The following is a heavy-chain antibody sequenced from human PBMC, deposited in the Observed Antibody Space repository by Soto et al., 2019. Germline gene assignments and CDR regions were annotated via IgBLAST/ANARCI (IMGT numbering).Heavy chain of an antibody. V-gene: IGHV4-31*03. J-gene: IGHJ4*02. Sequence: PSETLSLTCSVSGGSISTVGHYWTWIRQPPGKGLEWIGSIYHTGSTYYSKSLRSRLTMSVDTSKSQFPLRLSSVTAADTAVYYCARATGTLRSRNCDYWGQGSLVPVYS. CDR1: GGSISTVGHY. D-gene: IGHD7-27*01. CDR3: ARATGTLRSRNCDY. CDR2: IYHTGST.